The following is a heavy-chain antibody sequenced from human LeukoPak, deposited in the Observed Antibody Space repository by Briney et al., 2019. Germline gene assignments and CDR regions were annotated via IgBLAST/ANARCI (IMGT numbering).Heavy chain of an antibody. CDR2: INPSGGRT. V-gene: IGHV1-46*01. CDR3: AREGGSFDNDGFDI. J-gene: IGHJ3*02. D-gene: IGHD1-26*01. Sequence: ASVKVSCKASGYTFTSNLIHWVRQASGQGIEWMGIINPSGGRTTYAQKFQGRVTLTRDTSTSTVYMELSNLRSDDTAVYYCAREGGSFDNDGFDIWAQGTLVTVSP. CDR1: GYTFTSNL.